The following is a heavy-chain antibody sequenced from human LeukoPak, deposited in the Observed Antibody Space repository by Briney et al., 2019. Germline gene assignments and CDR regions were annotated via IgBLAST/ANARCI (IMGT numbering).Heavy chain of an antibody. CDR1: GFIFSSYA. CDR2: ISGSGGST. Sequence: GGSLRLSCAASGFIFSSYAMSWVRQAPGKGLEWVSTISGSGGSTYYADSVKGRFTISRDNSKNTVYLQMNSLRAEDTAVYYCAKAVRVVPTVDFDFWGQGTLVTVSS. D-gene: IGHD4/OR15-4a*01. CDR3: AKAVRVVPTVDFDF. V-gene: IGHV3-23*01. J-gene: IGHJ4*02.